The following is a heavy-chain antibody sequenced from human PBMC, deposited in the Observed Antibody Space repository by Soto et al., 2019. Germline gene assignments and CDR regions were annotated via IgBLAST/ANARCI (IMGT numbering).Heavy chain of an antibody. CDR2: LNPNSGDT. J-gene: IGHJ4*02. V-gene: IGHV1-8*01. CDR1: GYTFSSYD. CDR3: ATSGGGWYLY. D-gene: IGHD6-19*01. Sequence: QVQLVQSGAEVKKPGASVKVSCKASGYTFSSYDINWVRQATGQGLEWMGWLNPNSGDTGYAQKFQGRVNLTRNTSINTAYIELSSLTTDTTAVYYCATSGGGWYLYWGQGTLVTVSS.